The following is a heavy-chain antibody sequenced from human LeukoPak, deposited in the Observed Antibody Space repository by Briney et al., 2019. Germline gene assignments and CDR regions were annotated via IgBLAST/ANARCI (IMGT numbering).Heavy chain of an antibody. D-gene: IGHD3-3*01. CDR1: GDSISSNSAA. V-gene: IGHV6-1*01. J-gene: IGHJ6*02. CDR2: TYYRSKWYN. CDR3: AKGALREPWDYYYGVDV. Sequence: PSQTLSLTCAISGDSISSNSAAWNWIRQTPSRGLEWLGRTYYRSKWYNDYAVSVKSRINIIPETSKNQFSLHLNSVTPEDTAVYYCAKGALREPWDYYYGVDVWGQGTTVTVSS.